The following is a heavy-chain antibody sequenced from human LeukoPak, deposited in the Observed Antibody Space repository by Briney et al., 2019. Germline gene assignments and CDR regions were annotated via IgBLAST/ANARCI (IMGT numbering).Heavy chain of an antibody. D-gene: IGHD3-3*01. CDR1: GFSLSTSGMC. V-gene: IGHV2-70*20. Sequence: SGPALVKPTQTLTLTCTFSGFSLSTSGMCVSWVRQPPGKALEWLALIDWDDDKYYSTSLKTRLTISKDTSKNQVVLTMTNMDPVDTATYYCARIAWSGYYHYFDYWGQGTLVTVSS. CDR3: ARIAWSGYYHYFDY. CDR2: IDWDDDK. J-gene: IGHJ4*02.